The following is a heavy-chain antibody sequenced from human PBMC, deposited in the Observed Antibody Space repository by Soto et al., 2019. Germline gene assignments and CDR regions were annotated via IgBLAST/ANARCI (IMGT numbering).Heavy chain of an antibody. CDR3: AGVGAYCFSPSCQDY. J-gene: IGHJ4*02. Sequence: QVQLVQSGAEVKKPGASVKVSCKASGYTFTNYGISWVRQAPGQGLEWMGWISAYNGNTDYAQKLQGRVTMTTDTATRTAYMELGSLGFDHPAGYYCAGVGAYCFSPSCQDYWGQGTLVTVSS. V-gene: IGHV1-18*01. D-gene: IGHD2-2*01. CDR2: ISAYNGNT. CDR1: GYTFTNYG.